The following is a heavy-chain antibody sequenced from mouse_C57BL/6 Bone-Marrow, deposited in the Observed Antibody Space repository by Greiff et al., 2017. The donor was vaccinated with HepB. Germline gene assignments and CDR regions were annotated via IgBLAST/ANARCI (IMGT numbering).Heavy chain of an antibody. CDR1: GYTFTSYW. D-gene: IGHD4-1*01. CDR3: ARRTTGTDY. V-gene: IGHV1-59*01. CDR2: IDPSDSYT. J-gene: IGHJ2*01. Sequence: VQLQQPGAELVRPGTSVKLSCKASGYTFTSYWMHWVKQRPGQGLEWIGVIDPSDSYTNYNQKFKGKATLTVDTSSSTAYMQLSSLTSEDSAVYYCARRTTGTDYWGKGTTLTVSS.